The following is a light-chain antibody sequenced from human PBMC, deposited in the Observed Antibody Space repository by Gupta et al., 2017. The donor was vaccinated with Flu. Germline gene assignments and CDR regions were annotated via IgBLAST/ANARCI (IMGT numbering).Light chain of an antibody. Sequence: EIGLTQYLGTLSLSPGERAPLSCRASQSVTSSYLAWYQQKPGQAPRLLIYGASSRATGIPDRFSGSGSGTDFTLTISRLEPEDFAVYYCQQYGSSPPGITFGQGTRLEIK. CDR1: QSVTSSY. J-gene: IGKJ5*01. V-gene: IGKV3-20*01. CDR3: QQYGSSPPGIT. CDR2: GAS.